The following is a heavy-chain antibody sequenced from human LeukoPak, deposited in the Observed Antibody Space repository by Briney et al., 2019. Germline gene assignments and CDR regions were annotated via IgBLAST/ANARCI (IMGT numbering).Heavy chain of an antibody. CDR2: ISGSGGST. CDR1: GFSVSNNY. J-gene: IGHJ4*02. CDR3: AKDPQLWLEPFDY. D-gene: IGHD5-18*01. Sequence: PGGSLRLSCAASGFSVSNNYMSWVRQAPGKGLEWVSAISGSGGSTYYADSVKGRFTISRDNSKNTLYLQMNSLRAKDTAVYYCAKDPQLWLEPFDYWGQGTLVTVSS. V-gene: IGHV3-23*01.